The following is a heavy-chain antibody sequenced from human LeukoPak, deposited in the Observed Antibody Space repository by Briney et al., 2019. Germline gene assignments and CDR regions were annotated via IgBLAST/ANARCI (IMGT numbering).Heavy chain of an antibody. CDR1: GGSFSGYY. Sequence: SETLSFTCAVYGGSFSGYYWSWIRQPPGKGLGWIGEINHSGSTNYNPSLKSRVTISVDTSKNQFSLKLSSVTAADTAVYYCARRKGSYSSSIGWFDPWGQGTLVTVSS. V-gene: IGHV4-34*01. J-gene: IGHJ5*02. CDR3: ARRKGSYSSSIGWFDP. CDR2: INHSGST. D-gene: IGHD6-6*01.